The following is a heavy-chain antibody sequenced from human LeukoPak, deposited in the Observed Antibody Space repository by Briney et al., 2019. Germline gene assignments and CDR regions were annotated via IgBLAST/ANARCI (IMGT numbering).Heavy chain of an antibody. V-gene: IGHV3-74*01. CDR1: GFSFSDFW. CDR3: ASDRVLGSGSLDN. J-gene: IGHJ4*02. D-gene: IGHD3-10*01. CDR2: IRGDGYDT. Sequence: PGGSLRLSCAASGFSFSDFWMHWVRQTPGKGLVWVSRIRGDGYDTNYADSVEGRFTISRDNARHTPYLQMNSLRADDTAVYYCASDRVLGSGSLDNWGQGTLVTVSS.